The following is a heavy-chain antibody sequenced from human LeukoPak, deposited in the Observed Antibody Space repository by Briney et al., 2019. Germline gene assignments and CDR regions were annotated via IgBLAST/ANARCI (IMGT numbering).Heavy chain of an antibody. CDR3: ARDLNYYDSSGYGH. D-gene: IGHD3-22*01. CDR1: GFTFSTNY. V-gene: IGHV3-53*01. Sequence: GGSLRLSCAASGFTFSTNYMSWVRQAPGKGLEWVSVIYSGGSPYYADSVKGRFTISRDNSKNTLYLQMSSLRAEDTAVYYCARDLNYYDSSGYGHWGQGTLVTVSS. J-gene: IGHJ4*02. CDR2: IYSGGSP.